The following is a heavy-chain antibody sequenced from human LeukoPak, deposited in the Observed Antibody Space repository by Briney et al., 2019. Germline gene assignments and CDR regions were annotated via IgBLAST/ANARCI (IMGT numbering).Heavy chain of an antibody. V-gene: IGHV1-18*01. Sequence: ASVKVSCKASGYTFTSYGISWVRQAPGQGLEWMGWISAYNGNTNYAQKLQGRVTMTTDTSTSTAYMELRSLRSDDTTVYYCARVRPVVRGVIRYRQFDYWGQGTLVTVSS. J-gene: IGHJ4*02. CDR3: ARVRPVVRGVIRYRQFDY. D-gene: IGHD3-10*01. CDR1: GYTFTSYG. CDR2: ISAYNGNT.